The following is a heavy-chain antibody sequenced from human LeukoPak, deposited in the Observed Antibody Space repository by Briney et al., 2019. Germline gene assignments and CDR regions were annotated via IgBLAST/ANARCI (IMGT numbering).Heavy chain of an antibody. J-gene: IGHJ4*02. CDR3: ARDVGYNLDY. Sequence: GGSLRLSCAASGFNLSSYAMSWVRQAPGKGLEWISYITSSGTTKHYADSVKGRSTISRDNAKNSLYLELHSLRAEDTAVYYCARDVGYNLDYWGQGTLVTVSS. D-gene: IGHD5-24*01. CDR2: ITSSGTTK. CDR1: GFNLSSYA. V-gene: IGHV3-48*03.